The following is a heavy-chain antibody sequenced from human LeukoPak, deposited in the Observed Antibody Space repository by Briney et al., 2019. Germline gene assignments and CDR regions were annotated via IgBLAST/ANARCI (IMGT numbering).Heavy chain of an antibody. CDR2: INHSGGT. CDR3: ARISPSSGTYWGNLYYYMDV. J-gene: IGHJ6*03. CDR1: GGSFSGYY. Sequence: SETLSLTCALYGGSFSGYYWTWIRQPPGKGLEWIGEINHSGGTNHNPSLKSRGTISLDTSNSQFSLRLTSVTAADTAVYYCARISPSSGTYWGNLYYYMDVWGKGTTVTVSS. V-gene: IGHV4-34*01. D-gene: IGHD1-26*01.